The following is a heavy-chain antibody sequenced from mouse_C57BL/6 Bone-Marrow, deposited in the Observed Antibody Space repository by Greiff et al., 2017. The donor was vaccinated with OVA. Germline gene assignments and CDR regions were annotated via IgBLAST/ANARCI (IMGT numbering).Heavy chain of an antibody. Sequence: QVQLQQSGAEVVSPGASVKQSCKASGYSFTDHYLNWVQQRPGQGLEWIARIYPGSGNTYYNETFKGKATLPAEHSSNTAYMQLSSLTSEESAVDFCAREDGYFFEYWGQGTTLTVSS. D-gene: IGHD2-3*01. CDR3: AREDGYFFEY. J-gene: IGHJ2*01. CDR1: GYSFTDHY. CDR2: IYPGSGNT. V-gene: IGHV1-76*01.